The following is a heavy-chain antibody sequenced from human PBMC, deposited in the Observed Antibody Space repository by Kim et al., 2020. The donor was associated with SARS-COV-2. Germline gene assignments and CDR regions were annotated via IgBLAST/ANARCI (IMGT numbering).Heavy chain of an antibody. D-gene: IGHD3-16*01. CDR2: IYHSGST. J-gene: IGHJ6*02. CDR3: ARDLLRNYYYYGMDV. Sequence: SETLSLTCAVSGGSISSSNWWSWVRQPPGKGLEWIGEIYHSGSTNYNPSLKSRVTISVDKSKNQFSLKLSSVTAADTAVYYCARDLLRNYYYYGMDVWGQGTTVTVSS. V-gene: IGHV4-4*02. CDR1: GGSISSSNW.